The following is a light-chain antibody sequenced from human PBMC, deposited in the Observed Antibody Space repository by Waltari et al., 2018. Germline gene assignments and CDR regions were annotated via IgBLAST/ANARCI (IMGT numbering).Light chain of an antibody. CDR1: QSLLYTSNNKNY. Sequence: DVVMTQSPASLAVSLGERATINCKSSQSLLYTSNNKNYLAWYQQKPGQPPKILIYLASIRESGVPDRFSGSGSGTDFTLTISGLQAEDVASYFCLQYLHTPRTFGQGTKVEIK. CDR2: LAS. CDR3: LQYLHTPRT. V-gene: IGKV4-1*01. J-gene: IGKJ1*01.